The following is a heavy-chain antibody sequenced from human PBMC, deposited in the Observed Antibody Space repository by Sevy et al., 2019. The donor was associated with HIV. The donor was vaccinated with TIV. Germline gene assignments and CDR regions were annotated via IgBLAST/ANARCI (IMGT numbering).Heavy chain of an antibody. CDR1: GFTFSSYG. CDR2: IWYDGSNK. J-gene: IGHJ4*02. Sequence: GGSLRLSCAASGFTFSSYGMHWVRQAPGKGLEWVAVIWYDGSNKYYADSVKGRFTISRDNSKNTLYLQMNSLRAEDTAEYYCARDAQGERWYYYDSSGYYFDYWGQGTLVTVSS. V-gene: IGHV3-33*01. CDR3: ARDAQGERWYYYDSSGYYFDY. D-gene: IGHD3-22*01.